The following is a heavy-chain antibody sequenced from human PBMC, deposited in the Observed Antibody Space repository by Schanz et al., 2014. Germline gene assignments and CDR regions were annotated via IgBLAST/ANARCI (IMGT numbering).Heavy chain of an antibody. V-gene: IGHV3-66*01. J-gene: IGHJ4*02. CDR2: TYSGGST. CDR3: ARDGDFDY. CDR1: GFTFSNYA. Sequence: EVQLLESGGGLVQPGGSLRISCAASGFTFSNYAIHWVRQAPGKGLEWVSITYSGGSTYYADSVKGRFTISRDNSKNTLFLQMSSLRAEDTAVYYCARDGDFDYWGQGTQVTVSS.